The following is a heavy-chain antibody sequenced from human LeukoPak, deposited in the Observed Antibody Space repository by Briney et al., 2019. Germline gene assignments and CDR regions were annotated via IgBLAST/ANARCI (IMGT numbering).Heavy chain of an antibody. V-gene: IGHV3-64D*06. CDR2: ISSNGGST. J-gene: IGHJ4*02. CDR1: GFTFSTSA. Sequence: GGSLRLSCSASGFTFSTSAIHWVRQAPGKGLEYVSAISSNGGSTYYAGSVKGRFTISRDNSKNTLSLQMSSLRPEDTAVYYCVKLPYSDTSAYYVDYWGQGTLVTVSS. D-gene: IGHD3-22*01. CDR3: VKLPYSDTSAYYVDY.